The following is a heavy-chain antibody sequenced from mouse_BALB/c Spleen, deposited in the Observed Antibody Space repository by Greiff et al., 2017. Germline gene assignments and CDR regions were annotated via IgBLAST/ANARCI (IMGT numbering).Heavy chain of an antibody. V-gene: IGHV1-14*01. J-gene: IGHJ4*01. CDR3: ARHYYGSSSYAMDY. CDR2: INPYNDGT. Sequence: VQLQQSGPELVKPGASVKMSCKASGYTFTSYVMHWVQQKPGQGLEWIGYINPYNDGTKYNEKFKGKATLTSDKSSSTAYMELSSLTSEDSAVYYCARHYYGSSSYAMDYWGQGTSVTVSS. CDR1: GYTFTSYV. D-gene: IGHD1-1*01.